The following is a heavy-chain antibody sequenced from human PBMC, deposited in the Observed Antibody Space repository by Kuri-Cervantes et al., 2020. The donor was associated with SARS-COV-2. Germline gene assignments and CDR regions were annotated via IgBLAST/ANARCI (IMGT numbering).Heavy chain of an antibody. CDR1: GGSFSGYY. Sequence: SQTLSLTCAVYGGSFSGYYWSWIRQPPGKGLEWIGYIYYSGSTNYNPSLKSRVTISVDTSKNQFSLKLSSVTAADTAVYYCARGRQDYYYYGMDVWGQGTTVTVSS. V-gene: IGHV4-59*01. CDR2: IYYSGST. J-gene: IGHJ6*02. CDR3: ARGRQDYYYYGMDV.